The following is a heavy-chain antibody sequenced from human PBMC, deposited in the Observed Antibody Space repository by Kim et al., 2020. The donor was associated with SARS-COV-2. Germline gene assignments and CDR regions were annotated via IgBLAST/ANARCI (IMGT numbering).Heavy chain of an antibody. Sequence: GESLKISCKGSGYSFTSYWISWVRQMPGKGLEWMGRIDPSDSYTNYSPSFQGHVTISADKSISTAYLQWSSLKASDTAMYYCARHPAPQHSSGWQELDYWGQGTLVTVSS. D-gene: IGHD6-19*01. V-gene: IGHV5-10-1*01. CDR1: GYSFTSYW. CDR3: ARHPAPQHSSGWQELDY. CDR2: IDPSDSYT. J-gene: IGHJ4*02.